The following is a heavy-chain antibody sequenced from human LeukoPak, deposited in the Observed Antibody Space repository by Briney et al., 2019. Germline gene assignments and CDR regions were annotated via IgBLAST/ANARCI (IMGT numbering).Heavy chain of an antibody. CDR3: ARDGYDFWSGPSYFDY. Sequence: SVKVFCKASGGTFSSYTISWVRQAPGQGLEWMGRIIPILGIANYAQKFQGRVTITADKSTSTAYMELSSLRSEDTAVYYCARDGYDFWSGPSYFDYWGQGTLVTVSS. CDR1: GGTFSSYT. CDR2: IIPILGIA. J-gene: IGHJ4*02. D-gene: IGHD3-3*01. V-gene: IGHV1-69*04.